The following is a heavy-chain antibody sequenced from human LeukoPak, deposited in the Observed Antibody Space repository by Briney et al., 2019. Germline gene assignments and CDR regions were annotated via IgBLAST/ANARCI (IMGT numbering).Heavy chain of an antibody. Sequence: SGTLSLTCAVSGVSMSSNNWWSWVRQPPGKGLEWIGEIHESGSTNYNPSLKSRVTISVDKSKDQFSLELSSVTAADTAVYYCARHEGFSQKDWGQGTQVTVS. CDR3: ARHEGFSQKD. CDR1: GVSMSSNNW. CDR2: IHESGST. J-gene: IGHJ4*02. V-gene: IGHV4-4*02.